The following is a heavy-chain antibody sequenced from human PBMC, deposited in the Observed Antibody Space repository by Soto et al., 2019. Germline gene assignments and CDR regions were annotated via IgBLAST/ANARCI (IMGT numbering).Heavy chain of an antibody. CDR1: GFTFSSYG. CDR3: AREWFGEFLTARPNYFDY. J-gene: IGHJ4*02. CDR2: IWYDGSNK. V-gene: IGHV3-33*01. D-gene: IGHD3-10*01. Sequence: GGSLRLSCAASGFTFSSYGMHWVRQAPGKGLEWVAVIWYDGSNKYYADSVKGRFTISRDNSKNTLYLQMNSLRAEDTAVYYCAREWFGEFLTARPNYFDYWGQGTLVTVSS.